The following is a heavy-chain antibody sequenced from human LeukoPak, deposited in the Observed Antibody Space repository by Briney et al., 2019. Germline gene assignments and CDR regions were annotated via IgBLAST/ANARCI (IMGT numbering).Heavy chain of an antibody. CDR3: ARGDCSGGSCFYYYYYYGMDV. J-gene: IGHJ6*02. D-gene: IGHD2-15*01. CDR2: MNPNSGNT. Sequence: ASVKVSCKASGYTFTSYDINWVRQATGQGLEWMGWMNPNSGNTGYAQKFQGRVTMTRNTSISTAYMELSSLRSEDTAVHYCARGDCSGGSCFYYYYYYGMDVWGQGTTVTVSS. CDR1: GYTFTSYD. V-gene: IGHV1-8*01.